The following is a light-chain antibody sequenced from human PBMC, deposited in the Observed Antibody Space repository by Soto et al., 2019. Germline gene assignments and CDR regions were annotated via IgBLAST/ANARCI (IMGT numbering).Light chain of an antibody. CDR2: KAS. V-gene: IGKV1-5*03. J-gene: IGKJ1*01. CDR3: QQYDIYSWT. CDR1: QSISSR. Sequence: DIQMTQSPSTLSASVGDRVTITCRASQSISSRLAWYQQKPGKVPKLLIYKASSLESGVPSRFSGSGSGTEFTLTISSLQPDDFSTYYCQQYDIYSWTFGQGTNVEI.